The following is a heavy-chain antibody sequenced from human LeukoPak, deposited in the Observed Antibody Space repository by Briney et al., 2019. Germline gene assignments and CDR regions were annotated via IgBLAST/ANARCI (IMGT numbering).Heavy chain of an antibody. J-gene: IGHJ6*02. V-gene: IGHV3-23*01. CDR3: AKARGYSYGSPWYYYYGMDV. CDR2: ISGSGGST. CDR1: GFTFSSYA. Sequence: PGGSLRLSCAASGFTFSSYAMSWVRQAPGNGLEWVSAISGSGGSTYYADSVKGRFTISRDNSKNTLYLQMNSLRAEDTAVYYCAKARGYSYGSPWYYYYGMDVWGQGTTVTVSS. D-gene: IGHD5-18*01.